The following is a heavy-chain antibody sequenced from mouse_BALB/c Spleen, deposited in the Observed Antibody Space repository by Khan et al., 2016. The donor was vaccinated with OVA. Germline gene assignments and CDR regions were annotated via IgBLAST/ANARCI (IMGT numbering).Heavy chain of an antibody. D-gene: IGHD1-2*01. Sequence: EVKLEESGPGLVKPSQSLSLTCTVTGYSITSGYGWNWIWQFPGNKLEWMGYISYSGSTNYNPSLKSRISITRDTSKNQFFLQLNSVTTEDTATYYCARTARIKYWGQGTTLTVSS. CDR3: ARTARIKY. CDR2: ISYSGST. CDR1: GYSITSGYG. V-gene: IGHV3-2*02. J-gene: IGHJ2*01.